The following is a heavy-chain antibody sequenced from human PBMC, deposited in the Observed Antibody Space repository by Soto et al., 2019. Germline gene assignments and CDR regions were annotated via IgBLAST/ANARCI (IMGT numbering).Heavy chain of an antibody. D-gene: IGHD3-10*01. CDR1: GGSISSSSYY. CDR3: ARQSPPPFTNYYYYMDV. Sequence: SETLSLTCTVSGGSISSSSYYWGWIRQPPGKGLEWIGSIYYSGSTYYNPSLKSRVTISVDTSKNQFSLKLSSVTAADTAVYYCARQSPPPFTNYYYYMDVWGKGTTVTVSS. CDR2: IYYSGST. J-gene: IGHJ6*03. V-gene: IGHV4-39*01.